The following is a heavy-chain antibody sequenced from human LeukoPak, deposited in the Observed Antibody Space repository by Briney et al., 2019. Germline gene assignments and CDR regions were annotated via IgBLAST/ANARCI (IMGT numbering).Heavy chain of an antibody. CDR1: GYTFTGYY. Sequence: ASVKVSCKASGYTFTGYYMHWVRQAPGQGLEWMGWINPNSGGTNYAQKFQGRVTMTRDTSISTAYMELSRLRSVDTAVYYCARTSMIVVVSPFDYWGQGTLVTVSS. J-gene: IGHJ4*02. D-gene: IGHD3-22*01. V-gene: IGHV1-2*02. CDR3: ARTSMIVVVSPFDY. CDR2: INPNSGGT.